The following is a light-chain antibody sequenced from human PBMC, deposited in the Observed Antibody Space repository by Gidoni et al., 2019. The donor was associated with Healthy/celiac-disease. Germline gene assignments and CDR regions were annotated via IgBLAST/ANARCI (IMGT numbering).Light chain of an antibody. CDR1: QSVLYSSNNKNY. Sequence: DIVMTQSPDSLAVSLGERAPIICKSSQSVLYSSNNKNYLAWYQQKPGQPPKLLIYWAPTRESGVPDRFSGSWSGTDFTLTISSLQAEDVAVYYCQQYYSTPRTFGQGTKVEIK. CDR2: WAP. CDR3: QQYYSTPRT. J-gene: IGKJ1*01. V-gene: IGKV4-1*01.